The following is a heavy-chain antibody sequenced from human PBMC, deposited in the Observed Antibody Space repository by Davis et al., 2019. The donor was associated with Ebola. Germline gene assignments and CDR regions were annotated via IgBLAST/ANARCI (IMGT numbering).Heavy chain of an antibody. CDR1: GGSINNYY. V-gene: IGHV4-59*01. J-gene: IGHJ4*02. Sequence: SETLSLTCTVSGGSINNYYWSWIRQSPGKGLEWIGYIHYSETIYPSGSTNYNPSLTSRLTISVDSSRNQFSLKLSSVTAADTALYYCARGKGQWLVASLDSWGQGTLVSVSS. D-gene: IGHD6-19*01. CDR2: IHYSETIYPSGST. CDR3: ARGKGQWLVASLDS.